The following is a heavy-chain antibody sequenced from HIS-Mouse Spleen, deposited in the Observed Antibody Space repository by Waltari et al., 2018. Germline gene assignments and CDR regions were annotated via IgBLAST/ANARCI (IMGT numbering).Heavy chain of an antibody. D-gene: IGHD4-17*01. J-gene: IGHJ4*02. CDR1: GFTFSSYG. CDR2: ISYDGSNK. Sequence: QVQLVESGGGVVQPGRSLRRSCAASGFTFSSYGMHWVSQAPGKGLEWVAVISYDGSNKYYADSVKCRFTISRDNSKNTLYLQMNSLRAEDTAVYYCAKASTGDYYFDYWGQGTLVTVSS. CDR3: AKASTGDYYFDY. V-gene: IGHV3-30*18.